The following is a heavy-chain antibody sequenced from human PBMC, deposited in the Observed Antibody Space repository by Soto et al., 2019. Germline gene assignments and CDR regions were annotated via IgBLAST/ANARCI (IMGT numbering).Heavy chain of an antibody. V-gene: IGHV3-66*01. J-gene: IGHJ4*02. Sequence: GGSLRLSCAASGFTVSTKYMSWVRQAPGKGLEWVSVIYSGGSTFYADSVRGRFTISRNNSKNTVNLQMNSLRAEDTAVYYCARDHWAADYWGQGTLVTVSS. CDR1: GFTVSTKY. CDR3: ARDHWAADY. D-gene: IGHD3-16*01. CDR2: IYSGGST.